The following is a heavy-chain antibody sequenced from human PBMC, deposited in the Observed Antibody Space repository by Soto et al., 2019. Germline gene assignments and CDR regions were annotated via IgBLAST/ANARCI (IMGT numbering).Heavy chain of an antibody. V-gene: IGHV5-51*01. CDR3: ARRDFYGSGSYDSSDSFDV. CDR2: IYPGDSEA. D-gene: IGHD3-10*01. Sequence: GESLKISCETSGYRFTAYWIAWVRQMPGKGLEWMGIIYPGDSEARYGPSFEGQVSISVDKSVNTAYLQWNSLKDSDTAVYFCARRDFYGSGSYDSSDSFDVWGQGTMVTVSS. CDR1: GYRFTAYW. J-gene: IGHJ3*01.